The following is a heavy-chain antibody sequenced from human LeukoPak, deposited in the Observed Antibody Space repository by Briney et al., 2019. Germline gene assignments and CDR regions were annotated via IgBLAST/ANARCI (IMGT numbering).Heavy chain of an antibody. Sequence: GGSLRLSCAASGFTFSSYSMNWVRQARGKGLECVSSICSSSSYIYYADSVKGRFTISRDTAKNSLYLQMNSLRAEDTAVYYCARDPESSGWSPRWFDPWGQGTLVTVSS. CDR2: ICSSSSYI. CDR1: GFTFSSYS. J-gene: IGHJ5*02. CDR3: ARDPESSGWSPRWFDP. V-gene: IGHV3-21*01. D-gene: IGHD6-19*01.